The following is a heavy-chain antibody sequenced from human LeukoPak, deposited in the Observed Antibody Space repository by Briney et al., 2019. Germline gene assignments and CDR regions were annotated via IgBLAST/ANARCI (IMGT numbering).Heavy chain of an antibody. Sequence: PSETLSLTCTVSGGSISSYYWSWIRQPPGKGLEWIGHIYTTGTTNYNPSLKSRVTISVDTSKNQFSLKLSSVTAADTAVYYCARHGGYSSSAAYWGQGTLVTVSS. CDR3: ARHGGYSSSAAY. J-gene: IGHJ4*02. D-gene: IGHD6-6*01. V-gene: IGHV4-4*09. CDR1: GGSISSYY. CDR2: IYTTGTT.